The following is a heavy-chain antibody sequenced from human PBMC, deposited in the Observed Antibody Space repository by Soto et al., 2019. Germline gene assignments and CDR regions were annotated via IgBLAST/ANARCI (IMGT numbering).Heavy chain of an antibody. CDR2: IYYSGST. CDR3: ARAGRGTTISPVPKYGMDV. CDR1: VGSISIGDYS. Sequence: PSETLSLTCTFSVGSISIGDYSWSWIRQPPGKGMEWIGYIYYSGSTYYNPSLKSRVTISVDTSKNQFSLKLSSVTAADTAVYYCARAGRGTTISPVPKYGMDVWGQGTTVTVSS. V-gene: IGHV4-30-4*01. J-gene: IGHJ6*02. D-gene: IGHD3-10*01.